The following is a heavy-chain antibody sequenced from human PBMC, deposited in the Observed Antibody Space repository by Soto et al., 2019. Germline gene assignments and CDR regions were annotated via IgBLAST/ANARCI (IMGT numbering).Heavy chain of an antibody. D-gene: IGHD6-13*01. Sequence: QVHLVESGGGLVKPGGSLRLSCAASGFTLSDYYMSWVRQAPGKGLEWIAYISRSSRTIYYADSVRGRFTISRDNAENSLFLQMNSLRAEDTALYYCARNSEHFDYWGQGTLVTVSS. CDR2: ISRSSRTI. J-gene: IGHJ4*02. CDR1: GFTLSDYY. CDR3: ARNSEHFDY. V-gene: IGHV3-11*01.